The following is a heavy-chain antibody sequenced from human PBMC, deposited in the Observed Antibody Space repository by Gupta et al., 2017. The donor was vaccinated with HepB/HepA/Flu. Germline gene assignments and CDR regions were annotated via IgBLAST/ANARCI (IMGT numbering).Heavy chain of an antibody. Sequence: EVQLVESGGGLVKPGGSLRLSCAASGFTFSSYSMNWVRQAPGKGLEWVSSISSSSSYIYYADSVKGRFTISRDNAKNSLYLQMNSLRAEDTAVYYCARDDSSYNYFDYWGQGTLVTVSS. J-gene: IGHJ4*02. CDR3: ARDDSSYNYFDY. V-gene: IGHV3-21*01. CDR1: GFTFSSYS. CDR2: ISSSSSYI. D-gene: IGHD6-6*01.